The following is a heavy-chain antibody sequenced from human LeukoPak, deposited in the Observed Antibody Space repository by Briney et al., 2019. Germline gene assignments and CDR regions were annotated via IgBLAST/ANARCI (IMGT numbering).Heavy chain of an antibody. J-gene: IGHJ4*02. CDR1: GGSFSGYY. CDR2: INHSGST. V-gene: IGHV4-34*01. CDR3: ARDGDDDYGDMYYFDY. Sequence: PSETLSLTCAVYGGSFSGYYWSWIRQPPGKGLEWIGEINHSGSTNYNPSLKSRVTMSVDTSKNQFSLKLSSVTAADTAVYYCARDGDDDYGDMYYFDYWGQGTLVTVSS. D-gene: IGHD4-17*01.